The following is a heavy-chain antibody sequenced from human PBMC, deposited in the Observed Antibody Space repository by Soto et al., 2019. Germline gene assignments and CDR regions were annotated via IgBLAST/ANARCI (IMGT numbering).Heavy chain of an antibody. CDR3: ARSRETSTTYYYYGMDV. CDR2: IAWDDDK. Sequence: SGPTLVNPTQTLTLTCTFSGFSLSTSGMCVSWIRQPPGKALEWLALIAWDDDKYYSSSLKTRLTISKDTSKNQVVLTMTNMDPVDTATYYCARSRETSTTYYYYGMDVWGQGXTVTVYS. D-gene: IGHD1-26*01. CDR1: GFSLSTSGMC. J-gene: IGHJ6*02. V-gene: IGHV2-70*13.